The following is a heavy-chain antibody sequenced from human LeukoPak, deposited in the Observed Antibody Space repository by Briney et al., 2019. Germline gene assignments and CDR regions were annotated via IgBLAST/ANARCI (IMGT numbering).Heavy chain of an antibody. Sequence: GASVKVSCKASEYTFTTNDINWVRQATGQGLEWMGWIKTNSGATDYAQNFEARVTMTRDTSSGTAYLDLSSLTSDDTAVYYCARGRRILGGPENAGDFFDYWGQGTLVIVSS. D-gene: IGHD3-16*01. CDR2: IKTNSGAT. V-gene: IGHV1-2*02. J-gene: IGHJ4*01. CDR3: ARGRRILGGPENAGDFFDY. CDR1: EYTFTTND.